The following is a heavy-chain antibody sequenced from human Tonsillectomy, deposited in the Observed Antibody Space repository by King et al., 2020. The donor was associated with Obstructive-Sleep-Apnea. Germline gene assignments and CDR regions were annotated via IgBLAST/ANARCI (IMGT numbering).Heavy chain of an antibody. V-gene: IGHV3-23*04. Sequence: VQLVESGGGLVQPGGSLRLSCAASGFTFSSYAMSWVRQAPGKGLEWVSGISGSGGSTYYADPVKGRFTISRDNSKNPLYLQMNSRRAEDTAIYYCAKAIVVVSFDYWGQGTLVTVSS. CDR2: ISGSGGST. J-gene: IGHJ4*02. D-gene: IGHD3-22*01. CDR1: GFTFSSYA. CDR3: AKAIVVVSFDY.